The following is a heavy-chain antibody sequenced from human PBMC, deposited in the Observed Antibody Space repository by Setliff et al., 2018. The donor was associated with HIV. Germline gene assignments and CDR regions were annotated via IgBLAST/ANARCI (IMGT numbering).Heavy chain of an antibody. CDR1: GYILTSHY. CDR3: ARSPYFDVLTGYGALDH. V-gene: IGHV1-69*13. D-gene: IGHD3-9*01. J-gene: IGHJ4*02. Sequence: SVKVSCKASGYILTSHYMHWVRQAPGQGLEWMGGIVPIFGTVNYAQKFQGRITITADESTSTAYMELSSLRSDDTAAYYCARSPYFDVLTGYGALDHWGQGSLVTVSS. CDR2: IVPIFGTV.